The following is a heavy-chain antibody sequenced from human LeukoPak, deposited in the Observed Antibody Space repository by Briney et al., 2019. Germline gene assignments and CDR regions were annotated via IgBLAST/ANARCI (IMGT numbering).Heavy chain of an antibody. J-gene: IGHJ4*02. V-gene: IGHV1-69*05. D-gene: IGHD5-12*01. CDR2: IIPIFGTA. Sequence: ASVKVSCKASGGTFSSYAISWVRQAPGQGLEWMGRIIPIFGTANYAQKFQGRVTITTDESTSTAYMELSSLRSEDTAVYYCASDREATLGYWGQGTLVTVSS. CDR3: ASDREATLGY. CDR1: GGTFSSYA.